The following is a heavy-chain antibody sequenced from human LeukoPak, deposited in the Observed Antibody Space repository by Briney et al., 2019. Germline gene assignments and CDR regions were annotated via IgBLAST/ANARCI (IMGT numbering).Heavy chain of an antibody. CDR2: ISSSSTYI. CDR1: GFIFSGYI. CDR3: GRDLGNTGMDV. V-gene: IGHV3-21*01. Sequence: GGSLRLSCAASGFIFSGYIMNWVRQAPGKGLEWVSSISSSSTYIYYGDSVKGRITISRDNAKNSLYLQMDSLTAEDTAVYYCGRDLGNTGMDVWGKGTTVTVSS. D-gene: IGHD3-16*01. J-gene: IGHJ6*03.